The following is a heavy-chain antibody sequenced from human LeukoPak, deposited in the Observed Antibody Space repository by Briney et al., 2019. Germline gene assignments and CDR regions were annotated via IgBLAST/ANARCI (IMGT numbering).Heavy chain of an antibody. Sequence: SETLSLTCTVSGGSISSGSYYWSWIRQPAGKGLEWIGRIYTSGSTNYNPSLKSRVTISVDTSKNQFSLKLSSVTAADMAVYYCARERTKDIVVVPAAIGVSKETYYFDYWGQGTLVTVSS. V-gene: IGHV4-61*02. D-gene: IGHD2-2*01. CDR1: GGSISSGSYY. CDR2: IYTSGST. J-gene: IGHJ4*02. CDR3: ARERTKDIVVVPAAIGVSKETYYFDY.